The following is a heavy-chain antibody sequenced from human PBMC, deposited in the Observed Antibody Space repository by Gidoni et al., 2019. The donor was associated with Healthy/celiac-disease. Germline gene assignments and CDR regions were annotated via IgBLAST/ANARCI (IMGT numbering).Heavy chain of an antibody. CDR1: GFSLSPSGMC. CDR2: IDWDDDK. CDR3: ARIRIAVAGTGAFDI. Sequence: QVTLRESGPALVKPTQTLTLTCTFSGFSLSPSGMCVSWIRQPPGKALEWLARIDWDDDKYYSTSLKTRLTISKDTSKNQVVLTMTNMDPVDTATYYCARIRIAVAGTGAFDIWGQGTMVTVSS. D-gene: IGHD6-19*01. J-gene: IGHJ3*02. V-gene: IGHV2-70*15.